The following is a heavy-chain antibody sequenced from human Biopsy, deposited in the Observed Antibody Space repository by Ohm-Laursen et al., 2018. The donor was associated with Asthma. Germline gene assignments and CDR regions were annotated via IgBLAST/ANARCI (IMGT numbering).Heavy chain of an antibody. Sequence: GSSVKVSCKASGYTFINYAIHWVRQAPGQRLEWMGWINAGNGNTKYSQKVQGRVTITRDTSASTAYMDLSSLRSEDTAVYYCARTYYDFLTGQVNDVFAIWGQGTMVTVSS. J-gene: IGHJ3*02. D-gene: IGHD3-9*01. V-gene: IGHV1-3*01. CDR1: GYTFINYA. CDR2: INAGNGNT. CDR3: ARTYYDFLTGQVNDVFAI.